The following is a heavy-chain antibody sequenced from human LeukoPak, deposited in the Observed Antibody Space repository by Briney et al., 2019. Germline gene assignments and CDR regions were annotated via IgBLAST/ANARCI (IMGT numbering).Heavy chain of an antibody. Sequence: GESLKISCKGSGYTFTSYGISWVRQAPGQGLEWMGWISAYNGNTNYAQKLQGRVTMTTDTSTSTAYMELRSLRSEDTAVYYCATDLVAGQMRGMDVWGQGTTVTVSS. CDR3: ATDLVAGQMRGMDV. CDR1: GYTFTSYG. V-gene: IGHV1-18*01. J-gene: IGHJ6*02. CDR2: ISAYNGNT. D-gene: IGHD2-2*01.